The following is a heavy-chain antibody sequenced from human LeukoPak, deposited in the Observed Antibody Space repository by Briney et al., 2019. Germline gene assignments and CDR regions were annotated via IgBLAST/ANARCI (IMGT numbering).Heavy chain of an antibody. CDR3: AKPQQWLVRVGYYYYGMDV. J-gene: IGHJ6*02. Sequence: GGSLRLSCAASGFTFSSYAMSWVRQAPGKGLEWVSAISGSGGSTYYADSVKGRFTISRDNSKNTLYLQMNSLRAEDTAVYYCAKPQQWLVRVGYYYYGMDVWGQGTTVTVSS. CDR1: GFTFSSYA. CDR2: ISGSGGST. V-gene: IGHV3-23*01. D-gene: IGHD6-19*01.